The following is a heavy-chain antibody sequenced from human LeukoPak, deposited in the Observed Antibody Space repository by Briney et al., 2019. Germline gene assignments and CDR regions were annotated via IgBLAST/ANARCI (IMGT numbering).Heavy chain of an antibody. Sequence: PSETLSLTCTVSGGSISSYYWSWIRQPPGKGLEWIGYIYYSGSTNYNPSLKSRVTLSVDTSKNQFSLKLSSVTAADTAVYYCARVIRAAYYFDYWGQGTLVTVSS. V-gene: IGHV4-59*01. J-gene: IGHJ4*02. CDR3: ARVIRAAYYFDY. CDR2: IYYSGST. CDR1: GGSISSYY.